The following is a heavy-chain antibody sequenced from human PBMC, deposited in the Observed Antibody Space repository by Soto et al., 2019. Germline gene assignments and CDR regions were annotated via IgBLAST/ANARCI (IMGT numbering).Heavy chain of an antibody. D-gene: IGHD4-17*01. V-gene: IGHV3-23*01. CDR3: AKDPLRVRWHGHNWFDP. Sequence: EVQLLESGGGLVQPGGSLRLSCAASGFTFSSYAMSWVRQAPGKGLEWVSSISGSGGSTYYADSVKGRFTISRDKSKNTLYLQMNSLRAEDTAVYNCAKDPLRVRWHGHNWFDPWGQGTLVTVSS. CDR2: ISGSGGST. J-gene: IGHJ5*02. CDR1: GFTFSSYA.